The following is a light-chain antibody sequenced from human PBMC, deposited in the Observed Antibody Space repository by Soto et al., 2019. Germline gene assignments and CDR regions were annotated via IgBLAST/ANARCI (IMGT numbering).Light chain of an antibody. CDR2: EVT. V-gene: IGLV2-8*01. CDR1: SSDVGGYNY. CDR3: SSYAGSNNFVV. J-gene: IGLJ2*01. Sequence: QSVLTQPPSASGSPRQSVTISCTGTSSDVGGYNYVSWYQQHPGKAPKLLISEVTKRPSGVPDRFSGSKSGNTASLTVSGLQAEDEADYYCSSYAGSNNFVVFGGGTKLTVL.